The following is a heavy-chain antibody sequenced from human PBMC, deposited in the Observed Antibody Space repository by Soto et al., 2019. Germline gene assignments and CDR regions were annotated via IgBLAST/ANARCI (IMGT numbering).Heavy chain of an antibody. CDR3: ARGDSTDCSNGVCSFFYNHDMDV. CDR1: GYSFTDDH. CDR2: INPNSGGT. Sequence: ASVKVSCKASGYSFTDDHIHWVRQAPGQGLEWLGRINPNSGGTSTAQKFQGWVTMTTDTSISTASMELTRLTSDDTAIYYCARGDSTDCSNGVCSFFYNHDMDVWGQGTTVTVSS. J-gene: IGHJ6*02. V-gene: IGHV1-2*04. D-gene: IGHD2-8*01.